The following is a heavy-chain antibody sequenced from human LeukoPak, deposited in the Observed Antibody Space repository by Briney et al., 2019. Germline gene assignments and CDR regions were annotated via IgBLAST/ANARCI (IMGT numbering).Heavy chain of an antibody. CDR2: INTSGGRT. Sequence: ASVKISCKAFGYTFSGNYIDWVRHAPGPGLEWLGMINTSGGRTTYAQEFQGRVTVTMAMSASTVYMELSSLTSDDTAVYYCARVYGKVKPPTSDGFWNGYYDFWGQGSLVTVSS. V-gene: IGHV1-46*01. CDR3: ARVYGKVKPPTSDGFWNGYYDF. J-gene: IGHJ4*02. D-gene: IGHD3-3*01. CDR1: GYTFSGNY.